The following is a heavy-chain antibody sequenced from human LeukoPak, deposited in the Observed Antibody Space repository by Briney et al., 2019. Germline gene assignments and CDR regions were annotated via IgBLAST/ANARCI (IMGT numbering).Heavy chain of an antibody. CDR2: ISYDGSNK. V-gene: IGHV3-30*03. CDR1: GFTFSSYG. Sequence: PGGSLRLSCAASGFTFSSYGMHWVRQAPGKGLEWVAVISYDGSNKYYADSVKGRFTISRDNSKNTLYLQMNSLRAEDTAVYYCATLLGGDRDYWGQGTLVTVSS. CDR3: ATLLGGDRDY. J-gene: IGHJ4*02. D-gene: IGHD2-21*02.